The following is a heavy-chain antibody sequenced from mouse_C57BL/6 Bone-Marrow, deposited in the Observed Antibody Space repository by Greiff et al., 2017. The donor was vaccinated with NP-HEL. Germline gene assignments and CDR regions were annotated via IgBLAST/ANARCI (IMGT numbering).Heavy chain of an antibody. D-gene: IGHD2-5*01. V-gene: IGHV1-50*01. CDR3: ARDSNYLTGAMDY. CDR1: GYTFTSYW. Sequence: QVQLQQSGAELVKPGASVKLSCKASGYTFTSYWMQWVKQRPGQGLEWIGEIDPSDSYTNYNQKFKGKATLTVDTSSSTAYMQLSSLTSEDSAVYYCARDSNYLTGAMDYWGQGTSVTVSS. CDR2: IDPSDSYT. J-gene: IGHJ4*01.